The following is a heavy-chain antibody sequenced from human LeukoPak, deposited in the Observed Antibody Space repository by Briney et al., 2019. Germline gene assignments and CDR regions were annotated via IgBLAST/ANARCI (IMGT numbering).Heavy chain of an antibody. D-gene: IGHD1-14*01. J-gene: IGHJ4*02. Sequence: SSVTVSCMASRWTFIGCLLHWLGPPAGRGLEWMGWINPNNGGTNYAQKFQGRVTMTRDTSISTAYMDLSRLRSDDTAVYNCARDLSSGIWGQGTLVTVSS. CDR3: ARDLSSGI. CDR1: RWTFIGCL. V-gene: IGHV1-2*02. CDR2: INPNNGGT.